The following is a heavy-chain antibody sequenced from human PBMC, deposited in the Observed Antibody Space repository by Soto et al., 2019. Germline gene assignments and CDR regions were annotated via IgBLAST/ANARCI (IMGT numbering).Heavy chain of an antibody. CDR2: FDPEDGET. V-gene: IGHV1-24*01. CDR3: ATAPYSGYDLNLDY. D-gene: IGHD5-12*01. CDR1: GYTLSVLS. Sequence: ASVTVSCQVSGYTLSVLSMHWVRQAPGKGLEWMGGFDPEDGETIYAQKFQGRVTMTEDTSTDTAYMELSSLRSEDTAVYYCATAPYSGYDLNLDYWGQGTLVTVSS. J-gene: IGHJ4*02.